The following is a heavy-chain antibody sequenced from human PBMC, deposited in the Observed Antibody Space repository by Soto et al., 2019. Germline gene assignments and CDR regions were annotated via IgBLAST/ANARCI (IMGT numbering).Heavy chain of an antibody. CDR3: ARGDVVVLTATSNFDY. Sequence: GGSLRLSCAASGFTFRTYWMNWARQAPGKGLEWVASISSSYYIKYADSVKGRFTISRDNAKNSLYLQMNSLRVEDTAVYYCARGDVVVLTATSNFDYWGQGTLVTVS. V-gene: IGHV3-21*01. J-gene: IGHJ4*02. D-gene: IGHD2-21*02. CDR1: GFTFRTYW. CDR2: ISSSYYI.